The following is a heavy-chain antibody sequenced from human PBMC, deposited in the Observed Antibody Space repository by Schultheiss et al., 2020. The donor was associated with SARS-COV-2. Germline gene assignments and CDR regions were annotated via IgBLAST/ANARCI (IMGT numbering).Heavy chain of an antibody. J-gene: IGHJ4*02. Sequence: GGSLRLSCAASGFTFSSYSMNWVRQASGKGLEWVSAISGSGGSTYYADSVKGRFTISRDNSKNTLYLQMNSLRAEDTAVYYCARGKSVFDYWGQGTLVTVSS. CDR2: ISGSGGST. CDR3: ARGKSVFDY. V-gene: IGHV3-23*01. CDR1: GFTFSSYS.